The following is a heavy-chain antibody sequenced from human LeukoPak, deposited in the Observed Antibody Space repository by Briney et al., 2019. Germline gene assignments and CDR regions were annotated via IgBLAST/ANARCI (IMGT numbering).Heavy chain of an antibody. V-gene: IGHV4-34*01. CDR1: GASLSGYY. Sequence: SQTLSLTCAVSGASLSGYYWSWIRQYPGKGLEWIGEINYGGFTNYNPSLKSRVTISVDTSRNQIALRLSSLTAADTAVYFCARSHLWPSGTFDIWGQGTVVAVSS. D-gene: IGHD5-18*01. J-gene: IGHJ3*02. CDR3: ARSHLWPSGTFDI. CDR2: INYGGFT.